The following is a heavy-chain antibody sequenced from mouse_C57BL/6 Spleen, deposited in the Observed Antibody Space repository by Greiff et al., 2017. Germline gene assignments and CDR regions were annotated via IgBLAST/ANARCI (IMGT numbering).Heavy chain of an antibody. Sequence: QVQLQQPGAELVKPGASVKMSCKASGYTFTSYWITWVKQRPGQGLEWIGEIYPGSGSTNYNEKFKSKATLTVDTSSSTAYMQLSSLTSEDSAVYYCASNWDGYFDVWGTGTTVTVSS. D-gene: IGHD4-1*02. CDR2: IYPGSGST. CDR1: GYTFTSYW. J-gene: IGHJ1*03. CDR3: ASNWDGYFDV. V-gene: IGHV1-55*01.